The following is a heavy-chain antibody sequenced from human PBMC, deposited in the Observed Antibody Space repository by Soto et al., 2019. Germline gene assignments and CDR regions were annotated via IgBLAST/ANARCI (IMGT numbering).Heavy chain of an antibody. CDR2: ISYDGSNK. Sequence: GGSLRLSCAASGFTFSSYGMHWVRQAPGKGLEWVAVISYDGSNKYYADSVKGRFTISRDNSKNTLYLQMNSLRAEDTAVYYCAKDLIDIVVVPAAPKTYYYYGMDVWGQGTTVTVSS. CDR3: AKDLIDIVVVPAAPKTYYYYGMDV. CDR1: GFTFSSYG. J-gene: IGHJ6*02. D-gene: IGHD2-2*01. V-gene: IGHV3-30*18.